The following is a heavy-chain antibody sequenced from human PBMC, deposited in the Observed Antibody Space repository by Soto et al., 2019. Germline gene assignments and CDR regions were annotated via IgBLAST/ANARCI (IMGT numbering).Heavy chain of an antibody. J-gene: IGHJ5*02. Sequence: SETLSLTCAVYGGSFSGYYWSWIRQPPGKGLEWIGEINHSGSTNYNPSLKSRVTISVDTSKNQFSLKLSSVTAADTAVYYCARDQNWFDPWGQGTLVTVSS. V-gene: IGHV4-34*01. D-gene: IGHD2-2*01. CDR3: ARDQNWFDP. CDR2: INHSGST. CDR1: GGSFSGYY.